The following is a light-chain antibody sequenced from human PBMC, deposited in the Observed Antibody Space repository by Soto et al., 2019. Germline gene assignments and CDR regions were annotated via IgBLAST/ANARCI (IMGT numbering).Light chain of an antibody. V-gene: IGLV4-69*01. J-gene: IGLJ2*01. CDR1: SGHSSYA. Sequence: QLVLTQSPSASASLGASVKLTCTLSSGHSSYAIAWHQQQPEKGPRYLMKLNSDGSHSKGDGIPDRFSGSSSGAERYLIISSLQSEDEADYYCQTWGTGIRVFGGRTKLTVL. CDR2: LNSDGSH. CDR3: QTWGTGIRV.